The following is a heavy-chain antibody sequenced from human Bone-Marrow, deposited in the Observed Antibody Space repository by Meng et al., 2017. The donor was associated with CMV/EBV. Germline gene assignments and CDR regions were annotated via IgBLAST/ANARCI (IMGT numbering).Heavy chain of an antibody. CDR2: ISYDGSNK. CDR3: ARGNARFDY. CDR1: GFTFSSYA. Sequence: QVQLVAAGGGCVQPGRSLRLSCAASGFTFSSYAMHWVRQAPGKGLEWVAVISYDGSNKYYAYSVKGRFTISRDNSKNTLYLQMNSLRAEDTAVYYCARGNARFDYWGQGTLVTVSS. J-gene: IGHJ4*02. V-gene: IGHV3-30-3*01.